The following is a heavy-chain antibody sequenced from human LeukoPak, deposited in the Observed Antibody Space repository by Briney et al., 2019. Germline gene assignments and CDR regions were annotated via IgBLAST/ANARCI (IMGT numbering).Heavy chain of an antibody. CDR1: GYTLTELF. CDR3: GAGGSYYSRTFGY. Sequence: ASVSVSFKVSGYTLTELFMHVVGQAPGKGREGMGGFDVEDGKIIYAQKFQGRVTMTEDTSTDTVYMELSSLRSEDTAVYYCGAGGSYYSRTFGYWGQGTLVTVSS. J-gene: IGHJ4*02. CDR2: FDVEDGKI. V-gene: IGHV1-24*01. D-gene: IGHD1-26*01.